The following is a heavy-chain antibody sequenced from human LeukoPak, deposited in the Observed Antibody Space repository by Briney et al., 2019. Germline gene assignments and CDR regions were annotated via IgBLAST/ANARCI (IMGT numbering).Heavy chain of an antibody. V-gene: IGHV4-59*08. Sequence: PSETLSLTCTVSGGSISSYYWSWIRQPPGQGLEWIGYIFYSGSTNYNPSLESRVTISVDTSKSQFSLRLTSVTAADTAVYYCARHSSLGHFDFWGQGTLATVSS. J-gene: IGHJ4*02. CDR2: IFYSGST. CDR1: GGSISSYY. CDR3: ARHSSLGHFDF.